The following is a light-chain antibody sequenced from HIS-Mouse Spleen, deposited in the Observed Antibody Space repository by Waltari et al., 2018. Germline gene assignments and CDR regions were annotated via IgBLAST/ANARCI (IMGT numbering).Light chain of an antibody. Sequence: QSVLTQPPPASVPPGQRVTIPCSGSSPTVGSNYVYCYQPLPGTAHQLLIYRNNQRPSGVPDRFSGSKSGTSASLAISGLQSEDEADYYCAAWDDSLSGPVFGGGTKLTVL. CDR2: RNN. CDR3: AAWDDSLSGPV. J-gene: IGLJ3*02. V-gene: IGLV1-47*01. CDR1: SPTVGSNY.